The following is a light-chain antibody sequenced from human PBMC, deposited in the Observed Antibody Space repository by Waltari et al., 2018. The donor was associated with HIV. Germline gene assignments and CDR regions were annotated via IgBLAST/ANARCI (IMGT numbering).Light chain of an antibody. J-gene: IGLJ3*02. CDR3: ILSYSNMRPRV. CDR1: TGALTSGHY. V-gene: IGLV7-46*01. Sequence: QAVATQEHSFTVPQGGHVTSTCGSSTGALTSGHYPHWVQQKPGQAPRALVYDTTKRHSWTTAHFSSLPVGDQTCLAMSGAQPEEQAQYCCILSYSNMRPRVFGGGTKLSVL. CDR2: DTT.